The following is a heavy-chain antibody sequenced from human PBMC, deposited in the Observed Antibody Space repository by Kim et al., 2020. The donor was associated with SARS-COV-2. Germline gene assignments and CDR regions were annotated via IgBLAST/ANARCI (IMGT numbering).Heavy chain of an antibody. J-gene: IGHJ4*02. CDR1: GFTFSSYA. CDR2: ISGSGGNT. V-gene: IGHV3-23*01. CDR3: AKDLRGGNYDY. D-gene: IGHD1-26*01. Sequence: GGSLRLSCAASGFTFSSYAMSWVRQAPGKGLEWVSVISGSGGNTYYADSVKGRFTISRDNSKNTLYLQMNSLRAEDTAVYYCAKDLRGGNYDYWGQGTLVTVSS.